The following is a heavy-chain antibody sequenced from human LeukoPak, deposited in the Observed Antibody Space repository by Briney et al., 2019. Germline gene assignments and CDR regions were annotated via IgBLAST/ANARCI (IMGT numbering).Heavy chain of an antibody. CDR2: IYHTGRT. CDR3: ARGRTGLLWFGELLFPHYYYMDV. D-gene: IGHD3-10*01. Sequence: PSETLSLTCTVSGYSISSGYYWGWIRQPPGKGLEWIGSIYHTGRTYYNPSLKSRVTISVDTSKNQFSLKLSSVTAADTAVYYCARGRTGLLWFGELLFPHYYYMDVWGKGTTVTISS. J-gene: IGHJ6*03. V-gene: IGHV4-38-2*02. CDR1: GYSISSGYY.